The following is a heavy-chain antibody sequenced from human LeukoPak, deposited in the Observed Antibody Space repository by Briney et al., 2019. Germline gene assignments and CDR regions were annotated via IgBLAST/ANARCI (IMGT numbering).Heavy chain of an antibody. D-gene: IGHD4-17*01. CDR1: GGSISSYY. CDR2: IYYSGST. CDR3: ATLTTVPLYYYYGMDV. Sequence: PSETLSLTCTVSGGSISSYYWSWIRQPPGKGLEWIGYIYYSGSTNYNPSLKSRVTISVDTSKNQFSLKLSSVTAADTAVYYCATLTTVPLYYYYGMDVWGQGTTVTVSS. V-gene: IGHV4-59*01. J-gene: IGHJ6*02.